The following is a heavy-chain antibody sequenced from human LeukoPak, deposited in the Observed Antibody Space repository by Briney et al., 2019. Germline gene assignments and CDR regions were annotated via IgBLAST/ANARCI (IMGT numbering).Heavy chain of an antibody. CDR1: GFNFITAA. D-gene: IGHD5-24*01. V-gene: IGHV3-23*01. CDR2: IGSSGGST. J-gene: IGHJ3*01. CDR3: VKDIQLST. Sequence: GGSLRLSCAASGFNFITAAMTWVRQAPGMGLERVSLIGSSGGSTCYADSVKGRFTISRDNSNHTLSLQMNSLRVEDTAIYYCVKDIQLSTWGLGTMVTVSS.